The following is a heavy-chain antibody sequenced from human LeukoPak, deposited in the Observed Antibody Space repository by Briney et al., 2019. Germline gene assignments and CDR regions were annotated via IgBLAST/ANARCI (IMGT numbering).Heavy chain of an antibody. CDR2: ISYSGST. Sequence: PSETLSLTCTVSGRSIGTYYWNWIRQPPGKGLEWIGYISYSGSTNYNPSLKSRVTISVDTSKNQFSLKLSSVTAADTAVYYCAGQLGFFYLWGRGTLVTVSS. CDR3: AGQLGFFYL. V-gene: IGHV4-59*01. D-gene: IGHD3-10*01. CDR1: GRSIGTYY. J-gene: IGHJ2*01.